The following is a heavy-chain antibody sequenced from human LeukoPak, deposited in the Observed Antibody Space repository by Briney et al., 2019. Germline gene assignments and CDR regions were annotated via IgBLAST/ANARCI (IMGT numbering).Heavy chain of an antibody. J-gene: IGHJ4*02. CDR2: ISGSGGST. CDR3: AKVIQYYDYVWGSNFDY. CDR1: GFTFSSYA. V-gene: IGHV3-23*01. Sequence: GGSLRLSCAASGFTFSSYAMSWVRQAPGKGLEWVSAISGSGGSTYYADSVKGRFTISRDNSKNTLYLQMNGLRAEDTAVYYCAKVIQYYDYVWGSNFDYWGQGTLVTVSS. D-gene: IGHD3-16*01.